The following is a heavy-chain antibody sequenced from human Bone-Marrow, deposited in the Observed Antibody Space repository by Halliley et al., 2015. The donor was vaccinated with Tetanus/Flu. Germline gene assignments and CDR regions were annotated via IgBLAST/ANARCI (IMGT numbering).Heavy chain of an antibody. D-gene: IGHD3-22*01. J-gene: IGHJ4*02. CDR3: AGRQWGFYNSRDNYSVY. V-gene: IGHV4-59*01. Sequence: TLSLTCTVFSGSIINYSWSWVRQPPGKGLEWIGYIHHSGSTYYAPSLTSRVTISTDTPRNQFSLKLHSVTAADTAVYYCAGRQWGFYNSRDNYSVYWGPGILVTVSS. CDR1: SGSIINYS. CDR2: IHHSGST.